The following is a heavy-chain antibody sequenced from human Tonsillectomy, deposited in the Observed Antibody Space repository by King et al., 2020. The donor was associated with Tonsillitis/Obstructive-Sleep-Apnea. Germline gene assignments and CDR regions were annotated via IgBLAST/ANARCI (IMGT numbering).Heavy chain of an antibody. CDR2: IYWDDDK. CDR3: ARLYDGSGYDLRLVVDM. Sequence: TLKESGPTLVKPTQTLTLTCSFSGFSLSTSGVGVGWIRQPPGKALEWLALIYWDDDKRYSPSPKSRLAITKDSSKNQVVLTMTNMNPVDTATYYCARLYDGSGYDLRLVVDMWGQGTMVTVSS. D-gene: IGHD3-22*01. V-gene: IGHV2-5*02. J-gene: IGHJ3*02. CDR1: GFSLSTSGVG.